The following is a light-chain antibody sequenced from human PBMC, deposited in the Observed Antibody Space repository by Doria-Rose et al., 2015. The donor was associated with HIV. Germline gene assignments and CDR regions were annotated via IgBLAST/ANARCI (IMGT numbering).Light chain of an antibody. V-gene: IGKV3-20*01. CDR1: QSFSSTY. CDR2: DGS. J-gene: IGKJ1*01. Sequence: TQSPGTLSLSPGERATPSCSASQSFSSTYVDWYQQKPGQAPSLLIYDGSTRATGIPDRFSASGSGTGSTLTINRLEPEDFALYYCHQYGTSWTFGQGTKVEI. CDR3: HQYGTSWT.